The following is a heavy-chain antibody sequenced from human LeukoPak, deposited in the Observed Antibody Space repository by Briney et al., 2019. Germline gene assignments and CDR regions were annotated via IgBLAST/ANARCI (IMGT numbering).Heavy chain of an antibody. Sequence: GGSLRLSCAASGFTFSSYAMSWVRQAPGKGLEWVSAISGSGGSTYYADSVKGRFTISRDNSKNTLYLQMNSLRAEDTAVYYCAKDINYGDYGPDWFDPWGQGTLVTVSS. CDR1: GFTFSSYA. D-gene: IGHD4-17*01. CDR2: ISGSGGST. CDR3: AKDINYGDYGPDWFDP. V-gene: IGHV3-23*01. J-gene: IGHJ5*02.